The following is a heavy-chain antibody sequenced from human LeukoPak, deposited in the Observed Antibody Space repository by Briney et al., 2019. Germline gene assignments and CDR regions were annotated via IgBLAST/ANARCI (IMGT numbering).Heavy chain of an antibody. D-gene: IGHD2-15*01. CDR2: INHSGST. CDR3: ARGNQNIVVVVAARHFDY. CDR1: GGSFSGYY. Sequence: SETLSLTCAVYGGSFSGYYWSWIRQPPGKGLEWIGEINHSGSTNYNPSLKSQVTISVDTSKNQFSLKLSSVTAADTAVYYCARGNQNIVVVVAARHFDYWGQGTLVTVSS. J-gene: IGHJ4*02. V-gene: IGHV4-34*01.